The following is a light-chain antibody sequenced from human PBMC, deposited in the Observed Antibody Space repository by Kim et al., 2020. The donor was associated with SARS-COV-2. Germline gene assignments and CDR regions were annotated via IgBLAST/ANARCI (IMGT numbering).Light chain of an antibody. CDR2: EVN. CDR1: RSDVGSYDL. V-gene: IGLV2-23*02. J-gene: IGLJ1*01. CDR3: YSYAGGNTYV. Sequence: GQSITISCTGTRSDVGSYDLVSWYQHHPGKAPKLIIYEVNKRPSGVSNRFSGSKSGNTASLTISGLQAEDETDYYCYSYAGGNTYVFGTGTKVTV.